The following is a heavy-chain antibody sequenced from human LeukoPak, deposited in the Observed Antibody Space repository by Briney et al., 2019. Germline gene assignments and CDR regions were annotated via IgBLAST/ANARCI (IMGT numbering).Heavy chain of an antibody. CDR2: IWYDGSSK. J-gene: IGHJ4*02. CDR1: GFTFSSYG. Sequence: GGSLRLSCAASGFTFSSYGXQWXXXAXGXGLXWVXXIWYDGSSKYYTDSVKGRFTISRDNSKDTLYLQMNSLRADDTGIYYCARSGGRGWYPADYWGQGTLVTVSS. CDR3: ARSGGRGWYPADY. D-gene: IGHD6-19*01. V-gene: IGHV3-33*01.